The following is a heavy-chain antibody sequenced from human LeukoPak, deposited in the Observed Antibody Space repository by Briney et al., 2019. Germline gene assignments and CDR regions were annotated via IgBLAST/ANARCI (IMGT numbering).Heavy chain of an antibody. CDR1: GFPFDTND. V-gene: IGHV3-23*01. CDR2: IGNTET. J-gene: IGHJ4*02. Sequence: GGSLRLSCATSGFPFDTNDMSWVRQAPGKGLEWVSTIGNTETFYADSVTGRFTISRDNSKNTVNLQMNRLRVEDTATYYCAKDWIQFNRFFACFDSWGQVTLVTVSS. D-gene: IGHD3-3*01. CDR3: AKDWIQFNRFFACFDS.